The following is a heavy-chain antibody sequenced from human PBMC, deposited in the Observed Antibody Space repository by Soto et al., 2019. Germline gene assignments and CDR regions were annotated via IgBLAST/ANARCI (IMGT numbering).Heavy chain of an antibody. Sequence: QVQLMESGGGVVQPGRSLRLSCAASGFTFSSYGMHWVRQAPGKGLEWVAVISYDGSNKYYADSVKGRFTISRDNSKNTLYLQMNSLRAEDTAVYYCAKDQSLIGSGWYQSYVLAYYYGMDVWGQGTTVTVSS. V-gene: IGHV3-30*18. J-gene: IGHJ6*02. CDR3: AKDQSLIGSGWYQSYVLAYYYGMDV. CDR1: GFTFSSYG. D-gene: IGHD6-19*01. CDR2: ISYDGSNK.